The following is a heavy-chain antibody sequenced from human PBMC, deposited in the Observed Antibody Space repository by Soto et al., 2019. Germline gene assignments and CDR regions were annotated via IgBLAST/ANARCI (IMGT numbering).Heavy chain of an antibody. CDR1: GFTFTNHG. Sequence: QVQLVESGGGVVQPGRSLRLSCVASGFTFTNHGWHWVRQAPGKGLEWVAMIWFDGSKKNYADSVKGRFTISRDDSKNTFYLQMNSLRTEDTAVYYCASDRSATGSHAGWFDPWGQGTLVTVSS. V-gene: IGHV3-33*01. J-gene: IGHJ5*02. CDR2: IWFDGSKK. CDR3: ASDRSATGSHAGWFDP. D-gene: IGHD3-10*01.